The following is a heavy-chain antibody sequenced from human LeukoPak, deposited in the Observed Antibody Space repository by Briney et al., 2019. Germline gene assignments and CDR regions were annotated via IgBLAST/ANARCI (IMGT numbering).Heavy chain of an antibody. J-gene: IGHJ4*02. CDR3: TRVGAWELQRVFDY. V-gene: IGHV3-7*01. CDR2: TRQGGNEM. Sequence: GGSLRLSCAASGFRFSDYWMTWVRPVPGKGLEWVANTRQGGNEMYYADSVKDRFTISRDNARNSLYLEMNSLRTEDTAVYYCTRVGAWELQRVFDYWGQGTLVTVSS. CDR1: GFRFSDYW. D-gene: IGHD1-26*01.